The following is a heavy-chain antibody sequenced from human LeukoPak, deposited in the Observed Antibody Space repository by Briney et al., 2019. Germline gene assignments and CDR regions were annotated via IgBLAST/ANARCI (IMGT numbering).Heavy chain of an antibody. D-gene: IGHD3-3*01. CDR2: IYYSGST. CDR3: ARVRFLEWLFLNYFDY. Sequence: SETLSLTCTVSGGSISSGDYYWSWIRQPPGKGLEWIGYIYYSGSTYYNPSLKSRVTISVDTSKNQFSLKLSSVTAADTAVYYCARVRFLEWLFLNYFDYWGQGTLVTVSS. V-gene: IGHV4-30-4*08. CDR1: GGSISSGDYY. J-gene: IGHJ4*02.